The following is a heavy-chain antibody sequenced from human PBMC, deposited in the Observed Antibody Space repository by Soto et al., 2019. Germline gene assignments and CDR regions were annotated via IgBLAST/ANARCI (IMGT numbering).Heavy chain of an antibody. V-gene: IGHV1-18*01. CDR1: GYTFTSYG. Sequence: QVQLVQSGAEVKKPGASVKVSCKASGYTFTSYGITWVRQAPGQGLEWMGWISAYNGNTNYAEKLQGRVTMTTDTSTSIGYMELRSLRSDDTAVYYCARDAPTIAAQDDYWGQGTLVTVSS. D-gene: IGHD6-13*01. CDR3: ARDAPTIAAQDDY. J-gene: IGHJ4*02. CDR2: ISAYNGNT.